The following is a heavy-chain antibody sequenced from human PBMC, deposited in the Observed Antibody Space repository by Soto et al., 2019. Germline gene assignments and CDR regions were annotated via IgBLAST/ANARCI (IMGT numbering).Heavy chain of an antibody. CDR2: IVSDGSAI. CDR3: ARDDAFDNENGFDM. J-gene: IGHJ3*02. V-gene: IGHV3-33*01. D-gene: IGHD3-3*02. CDR1: GFPFSCYG. Sequence: GGSLRLSCAVSGFPFSCYGFHWVLQSPGKGLEWLGVIVSDGSAIYHADSLEGRFFISRDNSKDILYLQMNSLRVEDTAVYYCARDDAFDNENGFDMWGQGTMVTVSS.